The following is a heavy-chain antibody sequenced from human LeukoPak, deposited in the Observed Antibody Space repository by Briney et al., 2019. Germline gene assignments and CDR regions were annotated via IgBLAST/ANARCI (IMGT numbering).Heavy chain of an antibody. V-gene: IGHV4-59*01. Sequence: SETLSLTCTVSGGSITSYYWSWIRQPPGKGLEWIGYIYYSGTTNFNPSLKSRVTISVDTSKKQFSLNLNSVTAADTAVYYCARASPSSHYYYYYFYMDVWGRGTTVTVSS. J-gene: IGHJ6*03. CDR3: ARASPSSHYYYYYFYMDV. D-gene: IGHD6-6*01. CDR2: IYYSGTT. CDR1: GGSITSYY.